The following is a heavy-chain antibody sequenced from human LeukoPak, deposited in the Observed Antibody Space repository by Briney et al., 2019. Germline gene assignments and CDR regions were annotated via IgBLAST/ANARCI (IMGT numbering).Heavy chain of an antibody. CDR2: ISSSGSTI. Sequence: PGGSLRLSCAASGFTFSDYYMSWIRQAPGKGLEWVSYISSSGSTIYYADSAKGRFTISRDNAKNSLYLQMNSLRAEDTAVYYCARDPDYGDYLDYWGQGTLVTVSS. V-gene: IGHV3-11*01. J-gene: IGHJ4*02. D-gene: IGHD4-17*01. CDR3: ARDPDYGDYLDY. CDR1: GFTFSDYY.